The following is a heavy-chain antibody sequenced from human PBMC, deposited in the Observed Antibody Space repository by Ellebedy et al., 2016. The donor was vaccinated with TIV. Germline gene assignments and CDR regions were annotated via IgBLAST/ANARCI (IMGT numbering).Heavy chain of an antibody. CDR2: ISGNGGTT. CDR3: ARGYCSGSSCPGDY. Sequence: GGSLRLSXAASGFTFSSYAMHWVRQAPGKGLEYVSAISGNGGTTYYANSVKGRFTISRDTSKNTLYLHMGSLRVEDMAVYYCARGYCSGSSCPGDYWGQGTLVTVSS. J-gene: IGHJ4*02. CDR1: GFTFSSYA. D-gene: IGHD2-2*01. V-gene: IGHV3-64*01.